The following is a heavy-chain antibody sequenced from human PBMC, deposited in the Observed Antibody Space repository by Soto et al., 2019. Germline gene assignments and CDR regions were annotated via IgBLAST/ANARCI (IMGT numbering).Heavy chain of an antibody. J-gene: IGHJ4*02. CDR3: ARASRAGSGWYGPFDY. Sequence: SETLSLTCTVSGGSISSYYWSWIRQPPGKGLEWIGYIYYSGSTNYNPSLKSRVTISVDTSKNQFSLKLSSVTAADTAVYYCARASRAGSGWYGPFDYWGQGTLVTVSS. V-gene: IGHV4-59*01. CDR1: GGSISSYY. CDR2: IYYSGST. D-gene: IGHD6-19*01.